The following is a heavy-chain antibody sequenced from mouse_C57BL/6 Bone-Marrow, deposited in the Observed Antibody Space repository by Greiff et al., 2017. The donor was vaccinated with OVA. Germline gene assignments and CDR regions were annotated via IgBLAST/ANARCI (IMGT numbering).Heavy chain of an antibody. Sequence: EVKLVESGGGLVQPGGSLSLSCAASGFTFTDYYMSWVRQPPGKALEWLGFIRNKANGYTTEYSASVKGRFTISRDNSQSILYLQMNALRAEDSATYYCARWGCSNSWYFDVWGTGTTVTVSS. CDR3: ARWGCSNSWYFDV. CDR2: IRNKANGYTT. V-gene: IGHV7-3*01. CDR1: GFTFTDYY. D-gene: IGHD2-5*01. J-gene: IGHJ1*03.